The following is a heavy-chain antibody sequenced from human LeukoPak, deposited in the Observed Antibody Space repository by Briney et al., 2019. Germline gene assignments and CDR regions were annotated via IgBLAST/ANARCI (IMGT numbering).Heavy chain of an antibody. CDR1: GYTFTGYY. Sequence: GASVKVSCKASGYTFTGYYMHWVRQATGQGLEWMGRINPNSGGTNYAQKFQGRVTMTRDTSISTAYMELSRLRSDDTAVYYCARAFSYYDSSGYSDPIDYWGQGTLVTVSS. J-gene: IGHJ4*02. D-gene: IGHD3-22*01. CDR3: ARAFSYYDSSGYSDPIDY. CDR2: INPNSGGT. V-gene: IGHV1-2*06.